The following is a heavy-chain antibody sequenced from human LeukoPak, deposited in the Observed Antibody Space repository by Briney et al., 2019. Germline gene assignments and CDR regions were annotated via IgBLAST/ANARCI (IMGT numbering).Heavy chain of an antibody. D-gene: IGHD4-11*01. CDR1: DDSITMYY. V-gene: IGHV4-59*01. CDR3: ARERVSSSTWYSTYYYFFYMDF. Sequence: PSETLSLTCTVSDDSITMYYWTWIRQPPGKGLEWIGYVDHTGSTKFNPSLNGRVSISRDTSNNFFSLRLRSVTAADTAVYFCARERVSSSTWYSTYYYFFYMDFCGKGTTVTVSS. CDR2: VDHTGST. J-gene: IGHJ6*03.